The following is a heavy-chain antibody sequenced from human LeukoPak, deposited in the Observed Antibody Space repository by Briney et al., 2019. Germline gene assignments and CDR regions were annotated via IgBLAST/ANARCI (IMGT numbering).Heavy chain of an antibody. CDR2: IGTAADT. CDR1: GFTFRSYD. D-gene: IGHD1-7*01. Sequence: GGSLRLSCAASGFTFRSYDMHWVRQVTGKGLEWVSAIGTAADTYSPGSVKGRFTISRDNAKNSLYLQVNSLRAEDTAVYYCAREGKLELRKNFDYWGQGTLVTVSS. V-gene: IGHV3-13*01. CDR3: AREGKLELRKNFDY. J-gene: IGHJ4*02.